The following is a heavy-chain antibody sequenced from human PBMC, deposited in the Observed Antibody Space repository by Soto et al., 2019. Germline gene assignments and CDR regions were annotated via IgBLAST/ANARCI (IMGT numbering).Heavy chain of an antibody. D-gene: IGHD1-26*01. Sequence: SETLSLTCAVYGGSFSGYYWSWIRQPPGKGLEWIGEINHSGSTNYNPSLKSRVTISVDTSKNQFSLKLSSVTAADTAVYYCARRWVGATAETKWFDPWGQGTLVTVSS. V-gene: IGHV4-34*01. CDR1: GGSFSGYY. CDR3: ARRWVGATAETKWFDP. CDR2: INHSGST. J-gene: IGHJ5*02.